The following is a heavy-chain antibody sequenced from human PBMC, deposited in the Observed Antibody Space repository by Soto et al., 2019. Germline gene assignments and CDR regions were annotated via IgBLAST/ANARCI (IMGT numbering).Heavy chain of an antibody. J-gene: IGHJ6*02. CDR2: INAGNGNT. Sequence: XSVKVSFKASGYTFTSYAMHWVRQAPGQRLEWMGWINAGNGNTKYSQKFQGRVTITRDTSASTAYMELSSLRSEDTAVYYCARDPSYYGMDVWGQGTTVTVSS. CDR3: ARDPSYYGMDV. V-gene: IGHV1-3*01. CDR1: GYTFTSYA.